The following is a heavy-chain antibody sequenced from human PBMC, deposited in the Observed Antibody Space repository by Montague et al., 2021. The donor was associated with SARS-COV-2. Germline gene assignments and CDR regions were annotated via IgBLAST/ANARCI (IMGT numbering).Heavy chain of an antibody. CDR2: TYYTGHT. V-gene: IGHV4-61*01. J-gene: IGHJ4*02. CDR1: GASVASGNSY. CDR3: ARSRANVPSRPGFDY. Sequence: SETLSLTCTVSGASVASGNSYWSWIRQPPGKGLEWIGYTYYTGHTNYNPSLESRVTMPVDPSKNQFSLTLTSVTAADTAVYYCARSRANVPSRPGFDYWGQGALVTVSS. D-gene: IGHD6-6*01.